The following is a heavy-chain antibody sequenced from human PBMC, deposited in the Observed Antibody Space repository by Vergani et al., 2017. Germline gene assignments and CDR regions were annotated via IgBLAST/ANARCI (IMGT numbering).Heavy chain of an antibody. CDR3: TTSRGDTARG. J-gene: IGHJ4*02. Sequence: EVQLVESGGGLVKPGGSLRLSCAASGFTFSNAWMSWVRQAPGKGLEWVGRIKSKTDGGTTDYAAPVKGRFTNSRDDAQNTLYLQMNSLKTEDTAVYYCTTSRGDTARGWGQGTLVTVSS. V-gene: IGHV3-15*01. CDR1: GFTFSNAW. D-gene: IGHD5-18*01. CDR2: IKSKTDGGTT.